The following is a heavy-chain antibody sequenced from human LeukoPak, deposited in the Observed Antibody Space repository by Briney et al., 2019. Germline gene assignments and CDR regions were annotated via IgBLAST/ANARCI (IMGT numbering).Heavy chain of an antibody. J-gene: IGHJ4*02. CDR2: IRYDGNNK. Sequence: GGSLKLSCAASGCTFSTYGMHWVRQAPGKGLEWVAFIRYDGNNKYYADFVKGRFTISRDNSKNTLYLHMNSLRTEDTAVYYCAKIEGKYQLANVPDHWGQGTLVTVSS. CDR1: GCTFSTYG. V-gene: IGHV3-30*02. CDR3: AKIEGKYQLANVPDH. D-gene: IGHD2-2*01.